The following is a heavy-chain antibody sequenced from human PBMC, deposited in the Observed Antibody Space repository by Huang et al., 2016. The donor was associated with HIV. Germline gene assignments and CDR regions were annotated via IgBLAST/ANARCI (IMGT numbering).Heavy chain of an antibody. CDR2: IYYSGST. CDR3: ARLPGSITMIRGVITDPY. V-gene: IGHV4-39*02. J-gene: IGHJ4*02. Sequence: QLQLQESGPGLVKPSETLSLTCTVSGGSIRSDNYYWGWIRQPPGKGLEGIGSIYYSGSTYYNPSLKRRVTITVDTSENHFSLRMRSVTAADTAVYYCARLPGSITMIRGVITDPYWGQGTLVTVSS. D-gene: IGHD3-10*01. CDR1: GGSIRSDNYY.